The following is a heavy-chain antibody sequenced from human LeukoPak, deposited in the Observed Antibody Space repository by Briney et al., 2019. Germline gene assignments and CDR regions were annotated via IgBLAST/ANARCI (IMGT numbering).Heavy chain of an antibody. D-gene: IGHD6-19*01. Sequence: GGSLRPSCAASGFTFDDYGMSWVRQAPGKGLEWVSGINWNGGSTGYADSVKGRFTISRDNAKNSLYLQMNSLRAEDTALYYCARLGFSGWYFDYWGQGTLVTVSS. CDR1: GFTFDDYG. V-gene: IGHV3-20*04. CDR2: INWNGGST. J-gene: IGHJ4*02. CDR3: ARLGFSGWYFDY.